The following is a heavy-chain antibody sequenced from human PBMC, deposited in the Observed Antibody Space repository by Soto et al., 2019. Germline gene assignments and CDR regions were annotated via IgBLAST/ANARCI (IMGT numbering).Heavy chain of an antibody. D-gene: IGHD2-15*01. J-gene: IGHJ6*02. CDR1: GGSVSSGSYY. Sequence: SETLSLTCTVSGGSVSSGSYYWSWIRQPPGKGLEWIGYIYYSGSTNYNPSLKSRVTISVDTSKNQFSLKLSSVTAADTAVYYCARDGVDPKDSGMDVWGQGTTVTVSS. CDR3: ARDGVDPKDSGMDV. V-gene: IGHV4-61*01. CDR2: IYYSGST.